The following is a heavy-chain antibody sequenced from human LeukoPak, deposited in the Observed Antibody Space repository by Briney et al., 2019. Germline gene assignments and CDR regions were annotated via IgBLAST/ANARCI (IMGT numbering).Heavy chain of an antibody. CDR3: ARDRGSSSWSPLDY. Sequence: PSETLSLTCTVSGGSISSYYWSWIRQPPGKGLEWIGYIYYSGSTNYNPSLKSRVTISVDTSKNQFSLKLSSVTAADTAVYYCARDRGSSSWSPLDYWGQGTLVTVSS. J-gene: IGHJ4*02. CDR1: GGSISSYY. CDR2: IYYSGST. D-gene: IGHD6-6*01. V-gene: IGHV4-59*01.